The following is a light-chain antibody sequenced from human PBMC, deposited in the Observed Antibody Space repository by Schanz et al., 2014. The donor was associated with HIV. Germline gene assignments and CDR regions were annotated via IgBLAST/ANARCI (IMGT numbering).Light chain of an antibody. CDR2: GAT. V-gene: IGKV3-15*01. Sequence: EIVMTQSPATLSVSPGERATLSCRASQSIRTNLAWYQQKPGQPPRLLIFGATARATGIPARFSGSGSGTEFTLTISSLQSEDFAVYYCQQYNNWPPAFGQGSKVEIK. CDR1: QSIRTN. CDR3: QQYNNWPPA. J-gene: IGKJ1*01.